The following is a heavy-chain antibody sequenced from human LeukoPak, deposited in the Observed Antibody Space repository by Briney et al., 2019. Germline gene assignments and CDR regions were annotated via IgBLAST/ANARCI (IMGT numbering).Heavy chain of an antibody. CDR3: ARASSTSCYY. D-gene: IGHD2-2*01. V-gene: IGHV3-23*01. CDR1: GFTFSSYA. Sequence: GGSLRLSCAASGFTFSSYAMSWVRQAPGKGLEWVSAISGSGGSTYYADSVKGRFTISRDNAKNTLYLQMNSLRAEDTAGYYCARASSTSCYYWGQGTLVTVSS. J-gene: IGHJ4*02. CDR2: ISGSGGST.